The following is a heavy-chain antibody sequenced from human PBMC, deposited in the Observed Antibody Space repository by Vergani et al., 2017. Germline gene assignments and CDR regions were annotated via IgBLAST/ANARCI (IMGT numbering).Heavy chain of an antibody. CDR3: SSGAGVYRGIVDWYFYV. D-gene: IGHD2-8*01. CDR1: GGSISSGSHY. CDR2: LYTSGTT. Sequence: QVQLQESGPGLVKPSQTLSLTCSVSGGSISSGSHYWSWFRQPAGKGLEWNGRLYTSGTTNYNPSRKSRVTMSIDKSKNQFSLRLTSVTAADTAVYYCSSGAGVYRGIVDWYFYVLFRGSLFPVSS. V-gene: IGHV4-61*02. J-gene: IGHJ2*01.